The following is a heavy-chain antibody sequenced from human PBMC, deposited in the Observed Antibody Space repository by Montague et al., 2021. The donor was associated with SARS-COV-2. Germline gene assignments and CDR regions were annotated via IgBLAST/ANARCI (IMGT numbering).Heavy chain of an antibody. CDR1: GFTVNSNY. J-gene: IGHJ3*02. V-gene: IGHV3-53*01. Sequence: YRSISFAASGFTVNSNYMSWVRQAPGKGLEWVALIYSGGDTTYAVSVRDRFTISRDNSRNTLYLQMNSLRVQDTAVFYCARGGVGATWAFDIWGQGTMVTVSS. D-gene: IGHD1-26*01. CDR3: ARGGVGATWAFDI. CDR2: IYSGGDT.